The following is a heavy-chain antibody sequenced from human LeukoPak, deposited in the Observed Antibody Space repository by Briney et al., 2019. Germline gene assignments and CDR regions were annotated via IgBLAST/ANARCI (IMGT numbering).Heavy chain of an antibody. V-gene: IGHV4-4*07. Sequence: SGTLSLTCTVSGGSISTYYWTWIRQPAGKGLEWIGRIYISGSTNYNPSLTSRVTMSVDTSKNQFSLKLTSVTAADTAVYYCARDIVLPARFDPWGQGTLVTVSS. D-gene: IGHD3-16*02. CDR1: GGSISTYY. J-gene: IGHJ5*02. CDR3: ARDIVLPARFDP. CDR2: IYISGST.